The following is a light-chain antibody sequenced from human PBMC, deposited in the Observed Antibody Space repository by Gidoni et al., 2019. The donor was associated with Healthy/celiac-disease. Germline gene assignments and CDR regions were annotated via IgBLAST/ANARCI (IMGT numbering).Light chain of an antibody. Sequence: QSALTQPASVSGSPGQSITISCTGTSSDVGGYNYVSWYQQHPGKAPKLMIYEVSNRPSGVANRFSGSKAGNTAALTIWGRQAEDEADYDCSSYTSSSILAFGGGTKLTVL. J-gene: IGLJ3*02. CDR1: SSDVGGYNY. CDR3: SSYTSSSILA. V-gene: IGLV2-14*01. CDR2: EVS.